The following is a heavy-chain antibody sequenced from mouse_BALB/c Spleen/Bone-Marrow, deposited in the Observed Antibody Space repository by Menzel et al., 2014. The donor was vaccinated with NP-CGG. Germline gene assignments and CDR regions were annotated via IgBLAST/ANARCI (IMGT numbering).Heavy chain of an antibody. V-gene: IGHV1-69*02. CDR1: GYTFTNYW. Sequence: QVQLQQSGAEFVKPGAPVKLSCKASGYTFTNYWMNWVKQRPGRGLEWIGRIDPSDSETHYNQKFKDKATLTVDKSSSTAYIQLSSLTSGDSAVYYCARGYYGRTYGWYFDVWGAGTTVTVSS. D-gene: IGHD1-1*01. J-gene: IGHJ1*01. CDR2: IDPSDSET. CDR3: ARGYYGRTYGWYFDV.